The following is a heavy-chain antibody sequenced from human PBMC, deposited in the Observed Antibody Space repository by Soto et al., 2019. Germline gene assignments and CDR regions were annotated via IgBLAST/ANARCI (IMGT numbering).Heavy chain of an antibody. CDR3: ASLVGATTLYGFDY. J-gene: IGHJ4*02. D-gene: IGHD1-26*01. V-gene: IGHV3-30-3*01. CDR1: GFTFSSYA. CDR2: ISYDGSNK. Sequence: QVQLVESGGGVVQPGRSLRLSCAASGFTFSSYAMHWVRQAPGKGLEWVAVISYDGSNKYYADSVKGRFTISRDNSKNTLYVQMNSLRAEDTAVYYCASLVGATTLYGFDYWGQGTLVTVSS.